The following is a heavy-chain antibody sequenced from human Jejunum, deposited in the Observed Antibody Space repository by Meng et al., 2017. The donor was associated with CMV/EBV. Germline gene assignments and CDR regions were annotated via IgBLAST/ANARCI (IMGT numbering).Heavy chain of an antibody. D-gene: IGHD2-15*01. CDR3: VREMYGGQHDY. Sequence: SCKASGYDFIDYGISWVRQAPGQGLEWMGWISPYTGNTKYAQRFQGRLTMTTDKSTSTAYVDLRSLRSEDTAVYYCVREMYGGQHDYWGQGTLVTVSS. CDR1: GYDFIDYG. V-gene: IGHV1-18*01. J-gene: IGHJ4*02. CDR2: ISPYTGNT.